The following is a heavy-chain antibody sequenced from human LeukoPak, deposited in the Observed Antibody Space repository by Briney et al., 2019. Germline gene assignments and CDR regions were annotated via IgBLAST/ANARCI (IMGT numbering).Heavy chain of an antibody. Sequence: SETLSLTCTVSGGSISSGGYYWSWIRQHPGKSLEWIGYIYYSGSTYYNPSLKSRVTISVDTSKNQFSLKLSSVTAADTAVYYCARDGVVAASPGAFDIWGQGTMVTVSS. D-gene: IGHD2-15*01. CDR3: ARDGVVAASPGAFDI. CDR2: IYYSGST. V-gene: IGHV4-31*03. CDR1: GGSISSGGYY. J-gene: IGHJ3*02.